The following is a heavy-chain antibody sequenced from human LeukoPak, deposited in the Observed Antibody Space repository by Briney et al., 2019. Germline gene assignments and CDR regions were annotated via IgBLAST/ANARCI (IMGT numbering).Heavy chain of an antibody. CDR3: ASPTYYYDSSGYRGGPGAFDI. CDR2: ISTYSGST. CDR1: GYTFTNYD. J-gene: IGHJ3*02. V-gene: IGHV1-18*01. D-gene: IGHD3-22*01. Sequence: ASVKVSCKASGYTFTNYDFSWVRQAPGQGLEWMGWISTYSGSTNYAQKLQGRVTMTTDTSTSTAYMELRSLRSDDTAVYYCASPTYYYDSSGYRGGPGAFDIWGQGTMVTVSS.